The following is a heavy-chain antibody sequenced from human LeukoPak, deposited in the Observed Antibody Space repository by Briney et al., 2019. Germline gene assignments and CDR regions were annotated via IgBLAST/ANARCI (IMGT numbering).Heavy chain of an antibody. J-gene: IGHJ6*04. D-gene: IGHD3-10*02. CDR2: ISYDGSNK. Sequence: LPGRSLRLSCAASGFTFSSYGMHWVRQAPGKGLEWVAVISYDGSNKYYADSVKGRFTISRDNAKNSLYLQMNSLRAEDTAVYYCAELGITMIGGVWGKGTTVAISS. CDR1: GFTFSSYG. V-gene: IGHV3-30*18. CDR3: AELGITMIGGV.